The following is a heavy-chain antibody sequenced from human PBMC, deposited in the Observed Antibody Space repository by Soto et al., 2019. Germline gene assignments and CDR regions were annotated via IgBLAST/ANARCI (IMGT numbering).Heavy chain of an antibody. V-gene: IGHV3-53*01. J-gene: IGHJ4*02. D-gene: IGHD6-19*01. Sequence: EVQLVESGGGLIQPGESLRLSCAASAFTVSNNYMNWVRQAPGKGLEWVSMIYSGGNTYYADSVKGRFTISRDNSKNTLYLQLNSLSAEDKAVDYCASGEGWFLRYWGQGTLVTVSS. CDR2: IYSGGNT. CDR1: AFTVSNNY. CDR3: ASGEGWFLRY.